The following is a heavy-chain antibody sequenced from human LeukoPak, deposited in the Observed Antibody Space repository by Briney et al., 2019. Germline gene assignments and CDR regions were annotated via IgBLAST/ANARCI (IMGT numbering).Heavy chain of an antibody. Sequence: GGSLRLSCAASGFTFSSYSMNWVRQAPGKGLEWVSSISSSSSYIYYADSVKGRFTISRDNARNSLYLQMNSLRAEDTAVYYCARGTPTTRDFDYWGQGTLVTVSS. CDR3: ARGTPTTRDFDY. J-gene: IGHJ4*02. D-gene: IGHD4-11*01. V-gene: IGHV3-21*01. CDR1: GFTFSSYS. CDR2: ISSSSSYI.